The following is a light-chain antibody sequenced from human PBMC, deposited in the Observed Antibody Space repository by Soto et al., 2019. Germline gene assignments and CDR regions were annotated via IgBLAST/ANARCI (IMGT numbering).Light chain of an antibody. CDR2: EVS. CDR3: ISYAGNDTFV. V-gene: IGLV2-8*01. J-gene: IGLJ1*01. Sequence: QSVLTQPPSASGSPGQSVTISCTGTSSDVGGYNFVSWYRQYPGKAPKLMIFEVSQRPSGVPERFSGSKSGNTASLTVSGLQAEDEADYYCISYAGNDTFVFGTGTKVTVL. CDR1: SSDVGGYNF.